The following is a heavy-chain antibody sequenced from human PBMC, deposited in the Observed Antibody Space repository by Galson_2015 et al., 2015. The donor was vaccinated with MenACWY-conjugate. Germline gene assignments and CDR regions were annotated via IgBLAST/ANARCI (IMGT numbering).Heavy chain of an antibody. CDR3: ARVQGGTRGVSY. J-gene: IGHJ4*02. Sequence: SLRLSCAASGFTFSDCYMSWLRQAPGKGLEWVSYISSSSTYTDRADSVKGRFTISRDNAKNSLYLQMNSLRAEDTAVYYCARVQGGTRGVSYWGQGALVTVSS. V-gene: IGHV3-11*05. D-gene: IGHD1-1*01. CDR2: ISSSSTYT. CDR1: GFTFSDCY.